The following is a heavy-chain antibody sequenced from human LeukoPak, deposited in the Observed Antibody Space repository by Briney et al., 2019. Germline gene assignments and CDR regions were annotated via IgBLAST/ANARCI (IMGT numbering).Heavy chain of an antibody. D-gene: IGHD3-16*02. CDR3: VSGNDPDSTWENYRLDAFDI. CDR2: IISTSDYI. CDR1: GYTFCHYS. Sequence: GGSLRLSCAASGYTFCHYSVNWFRHAPGKGLEWVSSIISTSDYIYYADSVKGRFTISRDNTKSSLYLQMNSPRAEDTAVYYCVSGNDPDSTWENYRLDAFDIWGQGTTVIVSS. J-gene: IGHJ3*02. V-gene: IGHV3-21*01.